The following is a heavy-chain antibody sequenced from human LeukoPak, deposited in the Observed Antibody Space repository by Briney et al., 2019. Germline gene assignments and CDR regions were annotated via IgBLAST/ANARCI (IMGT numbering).Heavy chain of an antibody. Sequence: SETLSLTCTVSGGSISSGDYYWSWIRQPPGKGLEWIGYIYYSGSTYYNPSLKSRVTISVDTSENQFSLKLSSVTAADTAVYYCARGRNYCSSTSCYPDYCYGMDVWGQGTTVTVSS. CDR3: ARGRNYCSSTSCYPDYCYGMDV. J-gene: IGHJ6*02. D-gene: IGHD2-2*01. V-gene: IGHV4-30-4*01. CDR1: GGSISSGDYY. CDR2: IYYSGST.